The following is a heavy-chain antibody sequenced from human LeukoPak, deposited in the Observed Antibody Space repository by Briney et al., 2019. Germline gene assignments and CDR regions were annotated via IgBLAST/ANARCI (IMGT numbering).Heavy chain of an antibody. D-gene: IGHD6-13*01. V-gene: IGHV4-59*01. CDR3: ARAGASSSWYDYYFDY. Sequence: PSETLSLTCTVSGGSISSYYWSWIRQPPGKGLEWIGYIYYSGSTNYNPSLKSRVTISVDTSKNQFSLKLSSVTAADTAVYYCARAGASSSWYDYYFDYWGQGTLVTLSS. J-gene: IGHJ4*02. CDR1: GGSISSYY. CDR2: IYYSGST.